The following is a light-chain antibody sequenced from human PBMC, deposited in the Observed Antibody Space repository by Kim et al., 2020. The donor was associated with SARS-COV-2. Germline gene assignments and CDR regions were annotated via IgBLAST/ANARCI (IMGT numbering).Light chain of an antibody. CDR2: GNS. J-gene: IGLJ3*02. CDR1: SSNIGAGYP. Sequence: QSVLTQPPSVSGAPGQRVTISCTGSSSNIGAGYPVHWYQQLPGTAPKLLISGNSNRPSGVPDRFSGSKSGTSASLAITGLQAEDEGNYYCQSYDSSLSGSRVFGGGTQLTVL. V-gene: IGLV1-40*01. CDR3: QSYDSSLSGSRV.